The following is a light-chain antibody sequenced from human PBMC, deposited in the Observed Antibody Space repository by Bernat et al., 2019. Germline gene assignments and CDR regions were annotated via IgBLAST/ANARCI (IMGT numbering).Light chain of an antibody. J-gene: IGLJ2*01. V-gene: IGLV3-1*01. CDR3: QVRDSITVV. Sequence: SYEVTQPPAVFVSPGQTASITCSGHELGDKYVCWYQQKPGQSPVLVIYQDNKRPSGIPERFSGSNSGNTATLTISGTQAMDEGDYYCQVRDSITVVFGGGTKLTVL. CDR2: QDN. CDR1: ELGDKY.